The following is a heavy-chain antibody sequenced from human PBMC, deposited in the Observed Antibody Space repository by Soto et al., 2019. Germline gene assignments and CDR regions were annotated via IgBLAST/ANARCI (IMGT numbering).Heavy chain of an antibody. Sequence: PSETLSLTCTVPGGSISSGGYYWSWIRQHPGKGLEWIGYIYYSGSTYYNPSLKSRVTISVDTSKNQFSLKLSSVTAADTAVYYCAREVTYYYGSGRINWFDPWGQGTLVTGSA. J-gene: IGHJ5*02. D-gene: IGHD3-10*01. CDR3: AREVTYYYGSGRINWFDP. V-gene: IGHV4-31*03. CDR1: GGSISSGGYY. CDR2: IYYSGST.